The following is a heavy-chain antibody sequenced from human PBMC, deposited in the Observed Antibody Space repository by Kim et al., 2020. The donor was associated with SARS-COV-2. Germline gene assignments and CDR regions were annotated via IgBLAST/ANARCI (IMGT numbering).Heavy chain of an antibody. V-gene: IGHV1-3*01. CDR2: INAGNGNT. Sequence: ASVKVSCKASGYTFTSYAMHWVRQAPGQRLEWMGWINAGNGNTKYSQKFQGRVTITRDTSASTAYMELSSLRSEDTAVYYCARETGLDYYFDYWGQGTLVTVSS. D-gene: IGHD1-1*01. J-gene: IGHJ4*02. CDR3: ARETGLDYYFDY. CDR1: GYTFTSYA.